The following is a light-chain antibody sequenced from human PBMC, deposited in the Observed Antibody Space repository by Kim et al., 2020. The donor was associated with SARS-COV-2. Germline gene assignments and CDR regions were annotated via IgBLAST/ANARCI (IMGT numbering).Light chain of an antibody. Sequence: SYELTQPPSVSVSPGQTARITCSGDALPKQYAYWYQQKPGQAPVLVIYKDSERTSGIPERFSGSSSGTTVTLTISGVQAEDEADYYCQSAGVFGGGTQLTVL. CDR2: KDS. J-gene: IGLJ2*01. CDR3: QSAGV. CDR1: ALPKQY. V-gene: IGLV3-25*03.